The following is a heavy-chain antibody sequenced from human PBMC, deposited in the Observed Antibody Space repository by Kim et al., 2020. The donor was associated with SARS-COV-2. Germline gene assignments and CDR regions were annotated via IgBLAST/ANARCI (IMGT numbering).Heavy chain of an antibody. J-gene: IGHJ3*02. CDR1: GFSFSNYG. D-gene: IGHD3-10*01. CDR3: AKSAFYGAGYFYDI. Sequence: GGSLRLSCAASGFSFSNYGMSWVRQAPGMGLEWVTAISCSGAEASYADSVRGRFTTSRDNPKSTLYLQMNSLTADDTAIYFCAKSAFYGAGYFYDIWG. CDR2: ISCSGAEA. V-gene: IGHV3-23*01.